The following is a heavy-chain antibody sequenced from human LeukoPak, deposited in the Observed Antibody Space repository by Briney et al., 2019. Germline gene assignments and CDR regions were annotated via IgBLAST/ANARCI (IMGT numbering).Heavy chain of an antibody. V-gene: IGHV4-61*08. Sequence: SETLSLTCTVSGGSISSGDYYWSWIRQPPGKGLEWIGYIYYSGSTNYNPSLKSRVTISVDTSKNQFSLKLSSVTAADTAVYYCARVHYSSGWYDAFDIWGQGTMVTVSS. D-gene: IGHD6-19*01. CDR1: GGSISSGDYY. CDR2: IYYSGST. J-gene: IGHJ3*02. CDR3: ARVHYSSGWYDAFDI.